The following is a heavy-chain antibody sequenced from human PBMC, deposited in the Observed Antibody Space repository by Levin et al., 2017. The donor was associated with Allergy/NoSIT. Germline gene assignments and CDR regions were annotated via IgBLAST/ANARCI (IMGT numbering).Heavy chain of an antibody. Sequence: GGSLRLSCAASGLTFSSYGIHWVRQAPGKGLEWVAVISYDGSDKYYADSVKGRFTISRDNSKNTLYLQMNSLRAEDTAVYYCAKDQGQGGMDVWGQGTTVTVSS. V-gene: IGHV3-30*18. CDR2: ISYDGSDK. CDR3: AKDQGQGGMDV. J-gene: IGHJ6*02. CDR1: GLTFSSYG.